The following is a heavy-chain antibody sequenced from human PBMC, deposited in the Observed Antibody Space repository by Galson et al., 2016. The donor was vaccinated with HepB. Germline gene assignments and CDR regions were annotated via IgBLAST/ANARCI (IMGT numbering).Heavy chain of an antibody. Sequence: AVASAGAASGCRFSSAWIHWAGQSPEEGPVWVSHITSDGSTTAPAAPVTGRFTISRDNAKKTLYLQMNSLRVEDTAVYYCARDPLLWGHWFDPWGQGTLVTVSS. CDR1: GCRFSSAW. J-gene: IGHJ5*02. CDR3: ARDPLLWGHWFDP. CDR2: ITSDGSTT. V-gene: IGHV3-74*01. D-gene: IGHD3-10*01.